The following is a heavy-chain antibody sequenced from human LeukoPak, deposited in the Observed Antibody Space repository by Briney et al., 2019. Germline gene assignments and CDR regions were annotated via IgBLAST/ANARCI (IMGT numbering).Heavy chain of an antibody. V-gene: IGHV3-23*01. CDR3: AKGLERESRLDS. D-gene: IGHD1-1*01. CDR2: LGNSDGST. CDR1: GFSVNTYT. Sequence: GGSLRLSCAASGFSVNTYTMYWVRQAPGKGLEWVSGLGNSDGSTYYADSVQGRFTISSDNSKNIVFLQMNNLRAEDTALYYCAKGLERESRLDSWGQGTLVTVSS. J-gene: IGHJ4*02.